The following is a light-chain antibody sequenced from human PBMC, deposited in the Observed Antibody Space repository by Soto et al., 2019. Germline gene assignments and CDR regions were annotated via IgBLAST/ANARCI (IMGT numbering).Light chain of an antibody. J-gene: IGLJ3*02. CDR1: NTGRKN. CDR2: DDS. CDR3: QVWDTVTDHWV. Sequence: SYELTQPPSLSVDPGQTASFTCGGDNTGRKNVHWYQHRPGQAPILVVYDDSDRPSGIPERFSGSNSGSAATLTISRVEAGDEADYYCQVWDTVTDHWVFGGGTKVTVL. V-gene: IGLV3-21*02.